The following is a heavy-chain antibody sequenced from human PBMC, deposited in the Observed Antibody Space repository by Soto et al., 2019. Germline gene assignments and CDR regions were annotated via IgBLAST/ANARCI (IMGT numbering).Heavy chain of an antibody. D-gene: IGHD3-22*01. J-gene: IGHJ5*02. CDR1: GFSLSTSGVG. Sequence: QITLKESGPTLVKPTQTLTLTCTFSGFSLSTSGVGVGWIRQPPGKALEWLALIYWDDDKRYSPSLKSRLTITKDISKNQVVLTMTHMDPVDTATYYCDHRGGYYYDEDWFDPWGQGTLVTVSS. CDR3: DHRGGYYYDEDWFDP. V-gene: IGHV2-5*02. CDR2: IYWDDDK.